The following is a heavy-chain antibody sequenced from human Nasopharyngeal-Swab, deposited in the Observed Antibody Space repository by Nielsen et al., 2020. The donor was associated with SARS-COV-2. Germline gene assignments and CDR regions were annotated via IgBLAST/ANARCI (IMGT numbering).Heavy chain of an antibody. CDR1: GFTFSSYS. CDR2: ISSSSSYI. J-gene: IGHJ6*02. CDR3: ARDAGRMMGPAMDV. D-gene: IGHD2-15*01. V-gene: IGHV3-21*01. Sequence: GGSLRLSCAASGFTFSSYSMNWVRQAPGKGLEWVSSISSSSSYIYYADSVKGRFTTSRDNAKNSLYLQMNSLRAEDTAVYYCARDAGRMMGPAMDVWGQGTTVTVSS.